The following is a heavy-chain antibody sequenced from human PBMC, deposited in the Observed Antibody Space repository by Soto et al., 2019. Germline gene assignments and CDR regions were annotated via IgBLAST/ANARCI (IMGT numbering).Heavy chain of an antibody. CDR1: GYRFTSSW. V-gene: IGHV5-51*01. CDR2: VYPSDSDV. J-gene: IGHJ6*02. CDR3: AGSVEYEEPAYYYYGMDV. D-gene: IGHD6-6*01. Sequence: GESLKISCQGSGYRFTSSWIGWVRQMPGKGLEWLGNVYPSDSDVRYSPSFEGRVTISADNSINTVYLHLLNLKASDTAMYYCAGSVEYEEPAYYYYGMDVWGQGTTVTVSS.